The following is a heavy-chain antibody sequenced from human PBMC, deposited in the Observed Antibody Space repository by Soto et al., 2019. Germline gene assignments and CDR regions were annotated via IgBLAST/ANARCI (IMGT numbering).Heavy chain of an antibody. D-gene: IGHD6-19*01. CDR1: GYTFTSYG. CDR2: ISAYNGNT. CDR3: ARPYSSGWYGPNWFDP. V-gene: IGHV1-18*01. Sequence: ASVKVSCKASGYTFTSYGISWVRQAPGQGLEWMGWISAYNGNTNYAQKLQGRVTMTTDTSTSTAYMELRSLRSDDTAVYYCARPYSSGWYGPNWFDPWGQGTLVTVSS. J-gene: IGHJ5*02.